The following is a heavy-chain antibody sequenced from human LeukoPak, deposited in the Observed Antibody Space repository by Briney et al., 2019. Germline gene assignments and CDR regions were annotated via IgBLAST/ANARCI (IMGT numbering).Heavy chain of an antibody. V-gene: IGHV4-59*11. Sequence: SETLSLTCAVSGDSFSSHYWTWIRQPPGRGLEWIGYISYIGSTNYNPSLKSRVTISIDTSRNQFSLRLSSVTAADTAVYYCARDLVTVTKGFDIWGQGTMVSVSS. CDR3: ARDLVTVTKGFDI. J-gene: IGHJ3*02. CDR1: GDSFSSHY. D-gene: IGHD4-17*01. CDR2: ISYIGST.